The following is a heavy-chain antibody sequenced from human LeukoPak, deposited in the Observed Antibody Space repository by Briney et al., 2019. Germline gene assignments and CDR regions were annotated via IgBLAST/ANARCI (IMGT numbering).Heavy chain of an antibody. Sequence: SGTLSLTCDVSGGSISRTNWWSWVCQSPGQGLEWIGEISLSGHTNYNPSLQSRVTMSLDESKNQVSLDLASVTDADTAVYHCSRESGAFSPFGYWGQGTLVTVHS. D-gene: IGHD1-26*01. J-gene: IGHJ4*02. CDR3: SRESGAFSPFGY. V-gene: IGHV4-4*02. CDR2: ISLSGHT. CDR1: GGSISRTNW.